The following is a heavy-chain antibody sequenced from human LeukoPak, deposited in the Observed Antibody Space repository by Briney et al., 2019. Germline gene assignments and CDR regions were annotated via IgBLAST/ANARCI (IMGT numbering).Heavy chain of an antibody. Sequence: GGSLRLSCAASGFTFSSYSMNWVRQAPGKGLEWVSSISSSSSYIYYADSVKGRFTISRDNAKNSLYLQMNSLRAEDTAVYYCAREYYDFWSVYYSAFDYWGQGTLVTVSS. CDR2: ISSSSSYI. J-gene: IGHJ4*02. D-gene: IGHD3-3*01. CDR3: AREYYDFWSVYYSAFDY. CDR1: GFTFSSYS. V-gene: IGHV3-21*01.